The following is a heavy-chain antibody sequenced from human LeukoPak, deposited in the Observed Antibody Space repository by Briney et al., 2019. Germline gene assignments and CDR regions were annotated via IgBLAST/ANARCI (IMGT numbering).Heavy chain of an antibody. J-gene: IGHJ4*02. CDR3: AKVSCWYPNFDY. D-gene: IGHD6-19*01. V-gene: IGHV3-23*01. CDR2: ISGSGGST. CDR1: GFTFSSYA. Sequence: TGGSLRLSCAASGFTFSSYAMSWVRQAPGKGLEWVSGISGSGGSTYYADSVKGRFTISRDNSKNTLYLQMNSLRAEDTAVYYCAKVSCWYPNFDYWGQGNLVTVSS.